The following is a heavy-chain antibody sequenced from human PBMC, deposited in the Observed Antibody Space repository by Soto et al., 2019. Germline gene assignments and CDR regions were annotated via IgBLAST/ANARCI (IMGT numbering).Heavy chain of an antibody. Sequence: PSETLSLTCAVSGGSISSGGYSWSWVRQPPGKGLEWIGYIYHSRNTYYNPSLKSRVTISEDRSKNELSLKLTSVTAADTAVYYCARVPDVWGQGTTVTVSS. V-gene: IGHV4-30-2*01. CDR2: IYHSRNT. CDR1: GGSISSGGYS. CDR3: ARVPDV. J-gene: IGHJ6*02.